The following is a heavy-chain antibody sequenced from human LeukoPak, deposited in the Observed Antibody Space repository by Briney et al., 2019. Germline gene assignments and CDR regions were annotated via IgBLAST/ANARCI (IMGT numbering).Heavy chain of an antibody. Sequence: GGCLRLSCVASGLIVSSSYMSWVRQARWRELEGVSLIHSGGTTYSADSGNDRFTISRDKSKITLYVQTTSLRAEDTAAYYCVRDPGGNQNGFDIWGQGTMVTVSS. J-gene: IGHJ3*02. CDR2: IHSGGTT. CDR3: VRDPGGNQNGFDI. D-gene: IGHD3-16*01. CDR1: GLIVSSSY. V-gene: IGHV3-66*01.